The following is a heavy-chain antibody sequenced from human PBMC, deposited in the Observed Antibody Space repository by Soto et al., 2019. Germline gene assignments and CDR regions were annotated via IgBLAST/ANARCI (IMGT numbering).Heavy chain of an antibody. J-gene: IGHJ6*02. V-gene: IGHV1-8*01. D-gene: IGHD2-2*02. Sequence: ASVKVSCKASGYTFTSYDINWVRQSTGQGLEWMGWMNPNSGNTGYAQKFQGRVTMTRNTSISTAYMELSSLRSEDTAVYYCARSDCSSTSCYTTYYDFWSGYLVYGMDVWGQGTTVTVS. CDR1: GYTFTSYD. CDR2: MNPNSGNT. CDR3: ARSDCSSTSCYTTYYDFWSGYLVYGMDV.